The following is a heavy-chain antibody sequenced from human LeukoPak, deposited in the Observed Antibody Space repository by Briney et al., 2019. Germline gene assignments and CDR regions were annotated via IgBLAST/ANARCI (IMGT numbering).Heavy chain of an antibody. Sequence: GGSLRLSCAASGFTFSSYAMSWVRQAPGKGLEWFSAISGSGGTTYYADSVKGRFTISRDNSKNTLYLQMNSLRAEDTAVYYCARTPWIQLWSFFDYWGQGTLVTVSS. CDR3: ARTPWIQLWSFFDY. CDR1: GFTFSSYA. V-gene: IGHV3-23*01. J-gene: IGHJ4*02. CDR2: ISGSGGTT. D-gene: IGHD5-18*01.